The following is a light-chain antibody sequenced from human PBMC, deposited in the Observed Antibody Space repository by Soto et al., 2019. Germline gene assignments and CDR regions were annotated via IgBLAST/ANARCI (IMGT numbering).Light chain of an antibody. J-gene: IGLJ1*01. CDR1: SSDVGAYDF. V-gene: IGLV2-14*03. CDR3: SSSTTRSPRV. Sequence: QSALTQPASVSGSPGQSITISCTGTSSDVGAYDFVSWYQQHPDKAPKLMIYEVIYRPSGVSNRFSGSKSVNTATLTISGLQAEDAGDYYCSSSTTRSPRVFGTGTKLTVL. CDR2: EVI.